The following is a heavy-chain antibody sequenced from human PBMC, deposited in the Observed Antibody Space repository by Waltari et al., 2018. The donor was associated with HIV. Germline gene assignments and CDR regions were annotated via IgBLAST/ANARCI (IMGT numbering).Heavy chain of an antibody. Sequence: EVQLLESGGGLVQPGGSLRLSCAASGFTFSSYAMSWVRQAPGKGLEWVSAISGSGGSTYYADSVKGRFTISRDNSKNTLYLQMNSLRAEDTAVYYCAKRIVVVITAPYYGMDVWGQGTTVTVSS. CDR2: ISGSGGST. CDR3: AKRIVVVITAPYYGMDV. D-gene: IGHD3-22*01. V-gene: IGHV3-23*01. CDR1: GFTFSSYA. J-gene: IGHJ6*02.